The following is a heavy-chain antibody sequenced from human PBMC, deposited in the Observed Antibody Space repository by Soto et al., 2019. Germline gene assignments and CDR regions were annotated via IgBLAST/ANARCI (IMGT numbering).Heavy chain of an antibody. V-gene: IGHV3-74*01. CDR1: GFTFSSSW. J-gene: IGHJ4*02. Sequence: DVQLVESGGGLVQPGGSLRLSCAASGFTFSSSWMHWVRQAPGKGLVWVSGINSGASTTNYADSVKGRFTISRDNAKHTLYLHMDSLTAGDTAVYYCARGPTGWFGYDYWGQGNLVTVSS. D-gene: IGHD3-10*01. CDR3: ARGPTGWFGYDY. CDR2: INSGASTT.